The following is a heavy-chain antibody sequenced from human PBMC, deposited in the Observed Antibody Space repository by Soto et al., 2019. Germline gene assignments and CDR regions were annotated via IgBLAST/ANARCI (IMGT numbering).Heavy chain of an antibody. V-gene: IGHV4-4*02. CDR3: ARVPLYSSGWYN. CDR2: IYHSGST. CDR1: GGSISSSNW. J-gene: IGHJ4*02. Sequence: QVQLQESGPGLVKPSGTLSLTCAVSGGSISSSNWWSWVRQPPGKGLEWIGEIYHSGSTNYNPSLKSRXXIXVXXSKNQFSLKLSSVTAADTAVYYCARVPLYSSGWYNWGQGTLVTVSS. D-gene: IGHD6-19*01.